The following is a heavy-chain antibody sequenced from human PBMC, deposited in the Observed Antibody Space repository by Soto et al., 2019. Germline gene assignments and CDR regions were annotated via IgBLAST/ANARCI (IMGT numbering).Heavy chain of an antibody. CDR2: IYYSGRT. Sequence: SENLSPTCAVSGGSIRRYYWSWIRQPPGKGLEWIGYIYYSGRTNYNPSLKRRVTLSVDTSQNQFSLKLSSVAAADTAVFFRARFLAELITIFGVVLYGMDVWGQGTTVTVSS. V-gene: IGHV4-59*01. D-gene: IGHD3-3*01. J-gene: IGHJ6*02. CDR1: GGSIRRYY. CDR3: ARFLAELITIFGVVLYGMDV.